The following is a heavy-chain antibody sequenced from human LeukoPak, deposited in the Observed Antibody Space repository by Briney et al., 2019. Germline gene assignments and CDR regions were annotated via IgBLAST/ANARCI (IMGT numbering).Heavy chain of an antibody. Sequence: GGSLRLSCAASGFTFSSYWMQWVRQAPGKGLVWVSRIDGDGSSTNYADSVKGRFTISRDNAKNSLYLEMNSLRADDTAVYYCARLMTAGNYDPFDQWGQGTLVTVSS. CDR2: IDGDGSST. CDR3: ARLMTAGNYDPFDQ. J-gene: IGHJ4*02. CDR1: GFTFSSYW. V-gene: IGHV3-74*01. D-gene: IGHD3-22*01.